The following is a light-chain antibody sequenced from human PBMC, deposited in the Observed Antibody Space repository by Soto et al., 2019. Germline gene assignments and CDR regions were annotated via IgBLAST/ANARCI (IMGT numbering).Light chain of an antibody. CDR2: DAS. Sequence: EIVLTQSPATLSLSPGERATLSCRASQSVSSYLAWYQQKPGQAPRLLIYDASNRATGIPARFSGSGSGTDFTLTIISLETEDFAVYYCQPRSNWPPYTFGQGTKLEIK. CDR1: QSVSSY. V-gene: IGKV3-11*01. J-gene: IGKJ2*01. CDR3: QPRSNWPPYT.